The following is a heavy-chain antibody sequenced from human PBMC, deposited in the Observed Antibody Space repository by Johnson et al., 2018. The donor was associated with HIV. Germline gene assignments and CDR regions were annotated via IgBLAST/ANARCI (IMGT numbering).Heavy chain of an antibody. D-gene: IGHD3-16*01. CDR3: AGGPDAFDI. CDR2: VSYDGSNK. Sequence: QVQLVESGGGVVQPGRSLRLSCAASGFTFSTEALHWVRQAPGKGLEWVAVVSYDGSNKYYAASVKGRFTISRDNSKNTLYLQMNSLISEDTAVYYCAGGPDAFDIWGQGTMVTVSS. CDR1: GFTFSTEA. V-gene: IGHV3-30-3*01. J-gene: IGHJ3*02.